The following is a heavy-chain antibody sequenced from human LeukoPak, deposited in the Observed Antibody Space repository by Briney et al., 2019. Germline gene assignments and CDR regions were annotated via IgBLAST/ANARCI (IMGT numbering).Heavy chain of an antibody. CDR2: IYYSGST. CDR3: ARGGGSYDSSSWFDY. V-gene: IGHV4-59*01. CDR1: NGAISSYY. D-gene: IGHD3-22*01. J-gene: IGHJ4*02. Sequence: PSETLSLTCTVSNGAISSYYWSWIRQPPGKGLEWIGYIYYSGSTNYNPSLKSRVTISVDTSKNQFSLKLSSVTAADTAVYYCARGGGSYDSSSWFDYWGQGTLVTVSS.